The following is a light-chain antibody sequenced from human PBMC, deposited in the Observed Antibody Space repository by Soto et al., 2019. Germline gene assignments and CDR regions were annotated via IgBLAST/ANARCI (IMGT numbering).Light chain of an antibody. J-gene: IGLJ1*01. CDR1: GSNIGENA. Sequence: QSVLTQPPSASGTPGQTVTISCSGSGSNIGENAVNWYQQLPGTAPKLLIYSNNQRPSGVPDRFSGSKSGTSASLAISGLQSEDEADYYCAAWDDSLNGYVFGTGTKLTVL. CDR3: AAWDDSLNGYV. CDR2: SNN. V-gene: IGLV1-44*01.